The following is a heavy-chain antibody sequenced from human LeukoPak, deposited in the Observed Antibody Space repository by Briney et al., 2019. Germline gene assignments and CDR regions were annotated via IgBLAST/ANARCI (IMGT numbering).Heavy chain of an antibody. CDR2: IYYSGST. D-gene: IGHD4-17*01. CDR1: GGSISSSSYY. Sequence: SETLSLTCTVSGGSISSSSYYWGWIRQPPGTGLEWIGSIYYSGSTYYNPSLKSRVTISADTSKNQFSLKLSSVTAADTAVYYCARPEGYYGDYALDYWGQGTLVTVSS. J-gene: IGHJ4*02. V-gene: IGHV4-39*01. CDR3: ARPEGYYGDYALDY.